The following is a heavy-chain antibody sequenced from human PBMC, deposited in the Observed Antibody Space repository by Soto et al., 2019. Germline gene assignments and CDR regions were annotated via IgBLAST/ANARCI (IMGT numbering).Heavy chain of an antibody. CDR3: ARSTTVTPGGIDY. J-gene: IGHJ4*02. CDR1: GFTFSSYA. D-gene: IGHD4-17*01. CDR2: ISYDGSNK. Sequence: QVQLVESGGGVVQPGRSLRLSCAASGFTFSSYAMHWVRQAPGKGLEWVAVISYDGSNKYYADSVKGRFTISRDNSKNTLYLQMNSLRAGDTAVYYCARSTTVTPGGIDYWGQGTLVTVSS. V-gene: IGHV3-30-3*01.